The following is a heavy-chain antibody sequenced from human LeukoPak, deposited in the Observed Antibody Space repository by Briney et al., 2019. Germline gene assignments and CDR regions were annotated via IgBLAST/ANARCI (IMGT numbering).Heavy chain of an antibody. CDR2: IYHSGST. CDR1: GYSISSGYY. CDR3: ARRRAHYGDYRNAFDI. V-gene: IGHV4-38-2*02. D-gene: IGHD4-17*01. J-gene: IGHJ3*02. Sequence: SSETLSLTCTVSGYSISSGYYWGWIRQPPGKGLEWIGSIYHSGSTYYYPSLKSRVTISVDTSKNQFSLKLSSVTAADTAVYYCARRRAHYGDYRNAFDIWGQGTMVTVSS.